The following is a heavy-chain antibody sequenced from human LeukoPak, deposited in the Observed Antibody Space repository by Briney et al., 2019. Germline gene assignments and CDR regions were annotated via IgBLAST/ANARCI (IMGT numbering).Heavy chain of an antibody. J-gene: IGHJ3*01. D-gene: IGHD6-13*01. CDR3: AAHSSSFLF. Sequence: GRSLRLSCAASGFTFSSYAMHWVRQAPGKGLEWVAVISYDGSNKYYADSVKGRFTISRDNSKNTLYLQMNSLRAEDTAVYYCAAHSSSFLFWGQGTMVTVSS. CDR2: ISYDGSNK. CDR1: GFTFSSYA. V-gene: IGHV3-30-3*01.